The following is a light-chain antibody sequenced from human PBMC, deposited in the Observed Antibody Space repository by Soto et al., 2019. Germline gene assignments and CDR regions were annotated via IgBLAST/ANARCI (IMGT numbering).Light chain of an antibody. CDR1: RSYVGGYNY. CDR3: SSYTSSSLHV. V-gene: IGLV2-14*03. J-gene: IGLJ1*01. CDR2: DVS. Sequence: QSVLTQPASLSGSPGQSITISCTGNRSYVGGYNYVSWYQQHPGKAPKLMIYDVSNRPSGVSNRFSGSKSGNTASLTISGLQAEDEADYYCSSYTSSSLHVFGTGTKVTVL.